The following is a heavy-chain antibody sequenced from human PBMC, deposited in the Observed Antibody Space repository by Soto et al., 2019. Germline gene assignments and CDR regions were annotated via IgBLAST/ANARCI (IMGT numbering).Heavy chain of an antibody. CDR2: IIPIFGTA. J-gene: IGHJ6*02. CDR1: GGTFSSYA. D-gene: IGHD3-3*01. CDR3: ARASASAIFGVVTHYYYGMDV. Sequence: GASVKVSCKASGGTFSSYAISCVRQAPGQGLEWMGGIIPIFGTANYAQKFQGRVTITADKSTSTAYMELSSLRSEDTAVYYCARASASAIFGVVTHYYYGMDVWGQGTTVTVSS. V-gene: IGHV1-69*06.